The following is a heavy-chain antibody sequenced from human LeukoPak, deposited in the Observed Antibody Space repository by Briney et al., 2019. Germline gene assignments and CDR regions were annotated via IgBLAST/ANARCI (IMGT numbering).Heavy chain of an antibody. V-gene: IGHV3-43*01. Sequence: GGSLRLSCAASGFTFDDYTMHWVRQAPGKGLEWISLISWDGGDTYYADSVKGRFTISRDNAKNSLYLQMNSLRAEDTAVYYCAELGITMIGGVWGKGTTVTISS. D-gene: IGHD3-10*02. J-gene: IGHJ6*04. CDR1: GFTFDDYT. CDR3: AELGITMIGGV. CDR2: ISWDGGDT.